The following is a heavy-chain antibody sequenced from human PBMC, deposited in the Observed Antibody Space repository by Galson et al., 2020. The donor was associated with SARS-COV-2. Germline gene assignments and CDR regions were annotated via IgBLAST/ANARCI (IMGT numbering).Heavy chain of an antibody. Sequence: SETLSLTCTVSGGSINIGTYYWTWIRQPAGKGLEWIGRIYSSGNPTYNPSLKSRVTISVDTSKNQFSLKLSSVTAADTAVYYCAREPIAVAGTPYWGQGTTVTVSS. CDR1: GGSINIGTYY. CDR2: IYSSGNP. J-gene: IGHJ6*02. CDR3: AREPIAVAGTPY. D-gene: IGHD6-19*01. V-gene: IGHV4-61*02.